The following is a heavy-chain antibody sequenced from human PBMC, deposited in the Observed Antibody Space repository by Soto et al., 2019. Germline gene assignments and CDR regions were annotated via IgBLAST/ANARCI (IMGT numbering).Heavy chain of an antibody. J-gene: IGHJ6*02. CDR2: IKSKTDGGTT. D-gene: IGHD3-3*01. CDR1: GFTFSNAW. CDR3: TTDLFDFWSGYRPYYYYGMDV. V-gene: IGHV3-15*07. Sequence: GESLRLSCAASGFTFSNAWMNWVRQAPGKGLERVGRIKSKTDGGTTDYAAPVKGRFTISRDDSKNTLYLQMNSLKTEDTAVYYCTTDLFDFWSGYRPYYYYGMDVWGQGTTVTVSS.